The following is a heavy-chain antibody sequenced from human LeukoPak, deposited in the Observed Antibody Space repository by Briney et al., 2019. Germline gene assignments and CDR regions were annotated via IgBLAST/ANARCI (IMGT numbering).Heavy chain of an antibody. CDR3: ARGDVGSSGYYSGFDY. CDR2: INPNSGGT. Sequence: GASVKVSCKASGYIFTGYYMHWVRQAPGQGLEWMGWINPNSGGTNYAQKFQGRVTMTRDTSISTAYMELSRLRSDDTAVYYCARGDVGSSGYYSGFDYWGQGTLVTVSS. V-gene: IGHV1-2*02. D-gene: IGHD3-22*01. J-gene: IGHJ4*02. CDR1: GYIFTGYY.